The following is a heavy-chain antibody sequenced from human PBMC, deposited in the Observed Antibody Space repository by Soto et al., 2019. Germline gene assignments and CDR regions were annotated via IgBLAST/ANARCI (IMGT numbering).Heavy chain of an antibody. D-gene: IGHD5-18*01. Sequence: QITVKESGPPLVKPPQTLTVTCSFSGFSLSTSGMGVGWIRQPPGKALEWLALIFWDDEKRYSPSLKSRLTISKDTSKDQVVLTLTNMDPVDTATYYCARFVGYSYPYYYYAMDVWGPGTAVTVSS. CDR3: ARFVGYSYPYYYYAMDV. V-gene: IGHV2-5*02. CDR2: IFWDDEK. CDR1: GFSLSTSGMG. J-gene: IGHJ6*02.